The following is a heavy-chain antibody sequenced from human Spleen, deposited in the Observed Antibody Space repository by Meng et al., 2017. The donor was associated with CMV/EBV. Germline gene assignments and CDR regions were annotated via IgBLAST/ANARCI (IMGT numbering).Heavy chain of an antibody. CDR1: GGSFSGYY. CDR2: INHSGST. CDR3: ARRYGASAYNWFDP. J-gene: IGHJ5*02. Sequence: VQLHQWGAGLLTPSETLSPTLVVYGGSFSGYYWSWIRQPPGKGLEWIGEINHSGSTNYNPSLKSRVTISVDTSKNQFSLKLSSVTAADTAVYYCARRYGASAYNWFDPWGQGTLVTVSS. D-gene: IGHD4-17*01. V-gene: IGHV4-34*01.